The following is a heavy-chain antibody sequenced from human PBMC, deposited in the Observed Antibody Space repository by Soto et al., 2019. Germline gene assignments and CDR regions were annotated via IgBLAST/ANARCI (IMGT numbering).Heavy chain of an antibody. Sequence: QVQLVESGGGVVQPGRSLRLSCAASGFTFSSYGMHWVRQAPGKGLEWVAVIWYDGSNKYYADSVKGRFTISRDNSKNTLYLQMNSLRAEDTAVYYCARGGYRYGYGYYYYGMDVWGQGTTVTVSS. CDR2: IWYDGSNK. V-gene: IGHV3-33*01. D-gene: IGHD5-18*01. J-gene: IGHJ6*01. CDR1: GFTFSSYG. CDR3: ARGGYRYGYGYYYYGMDV.